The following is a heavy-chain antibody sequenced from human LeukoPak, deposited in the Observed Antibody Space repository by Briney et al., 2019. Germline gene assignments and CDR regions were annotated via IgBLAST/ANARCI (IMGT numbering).Heavy chain of an antibody. CDR3: AKTTAGYSSGRYPGWPVDY. D-gene: IGHD6-19*01. V-gene: IGHV3-23*01. Sequence: GGSLRLSCAASGFTYGSYAMYWVRQAPGKGLEWVSGISGSGGSTFYADSVKGRFTISRDNSENTVYLQMNSLRADDTAVYYCAKTTAGYSSGRYPGWPVDYWGQGTLVTVSS. J-gene: IGHJ4*02. CDR2: ISGSGGST. CDR1: GFTYGSYA.